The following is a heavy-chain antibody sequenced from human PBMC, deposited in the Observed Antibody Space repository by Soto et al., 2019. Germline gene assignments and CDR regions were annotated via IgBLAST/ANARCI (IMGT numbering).Heavy chain of an antibody. CDR2: ISNDGGTQ. CDR3: ARDIWNGNYKWFDS. V-gene: IGHV3-30*03. Sequence: QVHLVESGGGVVQPGRTLRLSCAASTLTVILYGIQWVSQAPGKGKDWVAFISNDGGTQYYADAVKGHFSISRDNSLNKVDMHMTNLRAEDTAIYYCARDIWNGNYKWFDSWGQGTLVTVCS. J-gene: IGHJ5*01. CDR1: TLTVILYG. D-gene: IGHD3-9*01.